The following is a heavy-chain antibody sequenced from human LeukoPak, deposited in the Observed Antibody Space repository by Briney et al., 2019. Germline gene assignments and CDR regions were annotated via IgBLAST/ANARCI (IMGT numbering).Heavy chain of an antibody. Sequence: GASVKVSCKASGYTFTIYYMHWVRQAPGQGLEWMGIINPSGGSTSYAQKFQGRVTMTRDTSTSTVYMELSSLRSEDTAVYYCAAVVDTGYFDYWGQGTLVTVSS. J-gene: IGHJ4*02. CDR1: GYTFTIYY. CDR2: INPSGGST. D-gene: IGHD5-12*01. CDR3: AAVVDTGYFDY. V-gene: IGHV1-46*01.